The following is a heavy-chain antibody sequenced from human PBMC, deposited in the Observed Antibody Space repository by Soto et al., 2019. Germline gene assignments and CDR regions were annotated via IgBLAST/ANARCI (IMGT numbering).Heavy chain of an antibody. D-gene: IGHD3-10*01. CDR3: TTHMTLGDYYGSGSYYHYMDV. Sequence: LSLPCAASGFTFSNAWMSWVRQAPGKGLEWVGRIKSKTDGGTTDYAAPVKGRFTISRDDSKNTLYLQMNSLKTEDTAVYYCTTHMTLGDYYGSGSYYHYMDVWGKGTTVTVSS. CDR2: IKSKTDGGTT. CDR1: GFTFSNAW. V-gene: IGHV3-15*01. J-gene: IGHJ6*03.